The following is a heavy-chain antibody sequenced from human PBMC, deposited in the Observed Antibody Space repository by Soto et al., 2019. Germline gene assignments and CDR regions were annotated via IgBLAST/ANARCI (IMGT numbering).Heavy chain of an antibody. CDR3: AKQEGRYDFWSGSETNWFDP. D-gene: IGHD3-3*01. CDR1: GFTFSSYA. CDR2: ISGSGGST. Sequence: GGSLRLSCAASGFTFSSYAMSWVRQAPGKGLEWVSAISGSGGSTYYADSVKGRFTISRDNSKNTLYLQMNSLRAEDTAVYYSAKQEGRYDFWSGSETNWFDPWGQGTLVTVSS. V-gene: IGHV3-23*01. J-gene: IGHJ5*02.